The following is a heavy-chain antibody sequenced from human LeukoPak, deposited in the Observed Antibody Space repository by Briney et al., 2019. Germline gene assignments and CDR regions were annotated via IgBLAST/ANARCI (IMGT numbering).Heavy chain of an antibody. CDR3: VKGLRWDAFDI. CDR2: ISSNGGST. V-gene: IGHV3-64D*09. D-gene: IGHD4-23*01. CDR1: GLTFSSYA. Sequence: GSLRLSCSPSGLTFSSYAMHWVRQAPGKGLEYVSGISSNGGSTYYADSVKGRFTISRDNSKNTLYLQMSSLRVEDTAVYYCVKGLRWDAFDIWGQGTMVTVSS. J-gene: IGHJ3*02.